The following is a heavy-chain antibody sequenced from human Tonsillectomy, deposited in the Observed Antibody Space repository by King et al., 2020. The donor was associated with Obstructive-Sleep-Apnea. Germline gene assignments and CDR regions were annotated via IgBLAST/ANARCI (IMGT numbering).Heavy chain of an antibody. Sequence: QLVQSGAEVKKPGESLRISCKGSGYNFTIYWITWVRQMPGKGLEWMGRIDPSDSYTNYSPSFEGHVTISADTSTSTAYLQWDSLKASDTAMYYCARHGSGVEAAYNWFDPWGQGTLVTVSS. D-gene: IGHD2-15*01. CDR2: IDPSDSYT. CDR3: ARHGSGVEAAYNWFDP. V-gene: IGHV5-10-1*01. J-gene: IGHJ5*02. CDR1: GYNFTIYW.